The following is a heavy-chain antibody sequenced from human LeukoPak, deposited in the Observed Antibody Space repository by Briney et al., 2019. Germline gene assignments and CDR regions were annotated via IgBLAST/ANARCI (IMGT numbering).Heavy chain of an antibody. Sequence: SETLSLTCTVSGGSIRSGGYYWTWIRQHPRKGLEWIGYIFYSGSTYYNPSLKSRVTISVDTSKNQFSLNLSSVTAADTAVYYCARTTVTTVTVDYWGQGTLVTVSS. CDR3: ARTTVTTVTVDY. CDR1: GGSIRSGGYY. J-gene: IGHJ4*02. V-gene: IGHV4-31*03. D-gene: IGHD4-17*01. CDR2: IFYSGST.